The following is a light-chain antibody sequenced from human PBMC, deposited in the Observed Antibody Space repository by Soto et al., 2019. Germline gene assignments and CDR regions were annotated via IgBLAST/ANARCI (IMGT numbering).Light chain of an antibody. V-gene: IGKV3-20*01. Sequence: EIVLTQSPGTLSLSPGERATLSCRASQSVSSSYLAWYQQRPGQAPRLLIYAAFSRATAIPDRFRGSGSGTDFALTISRLEDEDFAVYYCQQYVSSPQTLGQGTQVAVK. CDR2: AAF. J-gene: IGKJ1*01. CDR1: QSVSSSY. CDR3: QQYVSSPQT.